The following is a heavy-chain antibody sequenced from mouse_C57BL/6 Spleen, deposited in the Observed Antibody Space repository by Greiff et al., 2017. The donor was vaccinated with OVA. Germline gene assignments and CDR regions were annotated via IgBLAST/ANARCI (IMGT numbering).Heavy chain of an antibody. CDR3: ARRGAAQAPFAY. V-gene: IGHV1-82*01. CDR2: IYPGDGDT. CDR1: GYAFSSSW. Sequence: QVQLQQSGPELVKPGASVKISCKASGYAFSSSWMNWVKQRPGKGLEWIGRIYPGDGDTNYNGKFKGKATLTADKSSSTAYMQLSSLTSEDSAVYFCARRGAAQAPFAYWGQGTLVTVSA. D-gene: IGHD3-2*02. J-gene: IGHJ3*01.